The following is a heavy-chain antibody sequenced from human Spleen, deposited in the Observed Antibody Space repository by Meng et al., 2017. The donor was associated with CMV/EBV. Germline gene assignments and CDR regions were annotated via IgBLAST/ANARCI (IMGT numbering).Heavy chain of an antibody. J-gene: IGHJ4*02. CDR1: GFTFSSSN. Sequence: LSLTCAASGFTFSSSNMNWVRQAPGKGLEWVSSISGRSSYIYYADSLKGRFTISRDNAKNSLYLQMNSLRAGDTAVYFCATSIATTNTIDYWGQGTLVTVSS. V-gene: IGHV3-21*01. D-gene: IGHD6-6*01. CDR2: ISGRSSYI. CDR3: ATSIATTNTIDY.